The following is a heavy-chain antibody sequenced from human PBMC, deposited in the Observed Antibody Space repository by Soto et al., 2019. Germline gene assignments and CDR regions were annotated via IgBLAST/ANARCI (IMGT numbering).Heavy chain of an antibody. V-gene: IGHV3-23*01. CDR3: ATRHLPYCSGGTCNPFDF. Sequence: EVQLMESGGGLVQPGGSKRLSCAASGFTFSTYAVNWVRQAPGKGLEWVSTISVSGDTTYYADSVKGRFTISRDNSKNTLYLQMNSLRAEDTAMYYCATRHLPYCSGGTCNPFDFWGQGALVTVSS. CDR2: ISVSGDTT. J-gene: IGHJ4*02. D-gene: IGHD2-15*01. CDR1: GFTFSTYA.